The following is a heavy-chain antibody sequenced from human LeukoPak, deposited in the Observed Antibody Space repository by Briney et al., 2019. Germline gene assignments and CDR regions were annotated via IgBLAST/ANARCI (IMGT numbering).Heavy chain of an antibody. J-gene: IGHJ4*02. D-gene: IGHD5-24*01. CDR1: GASISSSY. V-gene: IGHV4-4*09. Sequence: SETLSLTCAVSGASISSSYWGWIRQSPGKGLEWIGYIQGSGSTDYNPSLKSRAIISLDRSKNDFSLKMSSVTAADTAVYFCASGAADGYNFGFDYWGQGTLAAVSS. CDR3: ASGAADGYNFGFDY. CDR2: IQGSGST.